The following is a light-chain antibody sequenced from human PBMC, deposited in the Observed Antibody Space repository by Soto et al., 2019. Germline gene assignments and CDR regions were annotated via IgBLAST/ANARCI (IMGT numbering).Light chain of an antibody. Sequence: QTVVTQPPSVSGAPGQRVTISCTGSSSNIGAGYDVHWYQQLPGTAPKLLIYGNSNRPSGVPDRFSGSKSGTSASLAITGLQAEDEADYDCQSYDSSLNGVVFGGGTKVTVL. CDR2: GNS. CDR3: QSYDSSLNGVV. CDR1: SSNIGAGYD. J-gene: IGLJ2*01. V-gene: IGLV1-40*01.